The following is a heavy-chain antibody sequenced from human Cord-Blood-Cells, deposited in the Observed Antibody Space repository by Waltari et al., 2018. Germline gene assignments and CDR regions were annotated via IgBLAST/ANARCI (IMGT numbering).Heavy chain of an antibody. CDR1: GYTFTGYY. J-gene: IGHJ4*02. D-gene: IGHD3-9*01. V-gene: IGHV1-2*06. Sequence: QVQLVQSGAEVKKPGASVKVSCKASGYTFTGYYMHWVRQAPGQGLEWMGRINPNSGGTNYAQKFQGRGTMTRDTAISTAYMELSRLRSDDTSVYYCARDKDLRYFDLPLGYLGQGTLVTVSS. CDR2: INPNSGGT. CDR3: ARDKDLRYFDLPLGY.